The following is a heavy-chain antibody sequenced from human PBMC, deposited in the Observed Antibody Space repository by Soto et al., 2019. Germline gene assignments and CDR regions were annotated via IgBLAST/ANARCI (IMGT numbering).Heavy chain of an antibody. J-gene: IGHJ4*02. Sequence: ASVKVSCKASGYTFTSYDINWVRQATGQGLEWMGWMNPNSGNTGYAQKFQGRVTMTRNTSISTAYMELSSLRSEDTAVYYCASMLKTWRGLVYYFDYWGQGTLVTVS. CDR2: MNPNSGNT. V-gene: IGHV1-8*01. CDR3: ASMLKTWRGLVYYFDY. D-gene: IGHD2-8*01. CDR1: GYTFTSYD.